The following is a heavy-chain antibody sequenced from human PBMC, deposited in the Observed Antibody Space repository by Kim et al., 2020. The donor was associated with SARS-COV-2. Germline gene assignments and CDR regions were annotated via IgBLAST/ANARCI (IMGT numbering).Heavy chain of an antibody. CDR2: IYTSGST. CDR3: AGTFWSGYYENYFDY. D-gene: IGHD3-3*01. CDR1: GGSISSGSYY. V-gene: IGHV4-61*02. Sequence: SETLSLTCTVSGGSISSGSYYWSWIRQPAGKGLEWIGRIYTSGSTNYNPSLKSRVTISVDTSKNQFSLKLSSVTAADTAVYYCAGTFWSGYYENYFDYWGQGTLVTVSS. J-gene: IGHJ4*02.